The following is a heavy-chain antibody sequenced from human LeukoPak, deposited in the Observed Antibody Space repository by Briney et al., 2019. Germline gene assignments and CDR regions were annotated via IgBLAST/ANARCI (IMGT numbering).Heavy chain of an antibody. CDR2: ISAYNGNT. J-gene: IGHJ3*02. V-gene: IGHV1-18*01. D-gene: IGHD3-10*01. CDR3: ANCVESYDAFDI. Sequence: GASVKVSCKASGYTFTSYGISWVRQAPGQGLEWMGWISAYNGNTNYAQKFQGRVTITADKSTSTAYMELSSLRSEDTAVYYCANCVESYDAFDIWGQGTMVTVSS. CDR1: GYTFTSYG.